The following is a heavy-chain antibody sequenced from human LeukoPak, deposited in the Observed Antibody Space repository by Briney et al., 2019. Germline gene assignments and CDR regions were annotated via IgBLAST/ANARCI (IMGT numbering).Heavy chain of an antibody. CDR1: GYTLTELS. V-gene: IGHV1-24*01. J-gene: IGHJ5*02. D-gene: IGHD2-2*01. Sequence: ASVKVSFKVSGYTLTELSMHWVRQAPGKGLEWMGGFDPEDGETIYAQKFQGRVTMTEDTSTDTAYMELSSLRSEDTAVYYCATVGVGSVVVPAAIFFPNWFDPWGQGTLVTVSS. CDR2: FDPEDGET. CDR3: ATVGVGSVVVPAAIFFPNWFDP.